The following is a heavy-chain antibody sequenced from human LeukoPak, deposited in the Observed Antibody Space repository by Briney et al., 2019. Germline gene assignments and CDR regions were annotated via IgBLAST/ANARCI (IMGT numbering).Heavy chain of an antibody. Sequence: PSQTLSLTCTVSGGSISSGDYYWSWIRQPPGKGLEWIGYIYYSGSTNYNPSLKSRVTISVDTSKNQFSLKLSSVTAADTAVYYCARRGPYYYYGMDVWGKGTTVTVSS. CDR3: ARRGPYYYYGMDV. CDR2: IYYSGST. J-gene: IGHJ6*04. V-gene: IGHV4-30-4*01. CDR1: GGSISSGDYY.